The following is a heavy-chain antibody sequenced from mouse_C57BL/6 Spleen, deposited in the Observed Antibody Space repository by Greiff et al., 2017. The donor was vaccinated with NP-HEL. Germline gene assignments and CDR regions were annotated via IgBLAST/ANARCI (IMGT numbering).Heavy chain of an antibody. CDR3: ARRFDYDATGYYAMDY. Sequence: DVKLVESGGDLVKPGGSLKLSCAASGFTFSSYGMSWVRQTPDKRLEWVATISSGGSYTYYPDSVKGRFTISRDNAKNTLYLQMSSLKSEDTAMYYCARRFDYDATGYYAMDYWGQGTSVTVSS. CDR2: ISSGGSYT. D-gene: IGHD2-4*01. V-gene: IGHV5-6*02. CDR1: GFTFSSYG. J-gene: IGHJ4*01.